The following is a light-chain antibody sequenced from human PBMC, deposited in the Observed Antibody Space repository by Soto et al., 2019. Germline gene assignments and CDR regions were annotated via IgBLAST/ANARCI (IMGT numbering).Light chain of an antibody. CDR1: QSINVL. CDR3: QHYKDFSWP. Sequence: DIHLTQSPSTLSASVGDRVTITCRASQSINVLLAWYQQKPGRAPKLLIYMTSTLETGVPSRFSGSGSGTEFTLTISSLQPDDSATYYCQHYKDFSWPFGQGTKVEI. V-gene: IGKV1-5*03. CDR2: MTS. J-gene: IGKJ1*01.